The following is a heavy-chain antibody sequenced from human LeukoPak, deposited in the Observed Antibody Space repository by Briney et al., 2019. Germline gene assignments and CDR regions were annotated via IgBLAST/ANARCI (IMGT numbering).Heavy chain of an antibody. CDR3: ARLVPPGWFDP. D-gene: IGHD6-6*01. J-gene: IGHJ5*02. CDR1: GGSISTSNYY. Sequence: SETLSLTCTVSGGSISTSNYYWGWVRQPPGKGLEWIANIYYSGSTYLKSSLRSRVTISIDTSKNQFSLKVTSVTAADTAVYYCARLVPPGWFDPWGQGTLVTVSS. CDR2: IYYSGST. V-gene: IGHV4-39*01.